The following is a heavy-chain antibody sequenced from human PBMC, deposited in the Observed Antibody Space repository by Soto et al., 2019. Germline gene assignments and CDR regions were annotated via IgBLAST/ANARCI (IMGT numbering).Heavy chain of an antibody. CDR2: IKQDGSEK. CDR1: GFTFSSYW. V-gene: IGHV3-7*01. CDR3: AREMATIKVDY. J-gene: IGHJ4*02. D-gene: IGHD5-12*01. Sequence: EVQLVESGGGLVQPGGSQRLSCAASGFTFSSYWMSWVRQAPGKGLEWVANIKQDGSEKYYVDSVKGRFTISRDNAKNSLYLQMNSLRAEDTAVYYCAREMATIKVDYWGQGTLVTVSS.